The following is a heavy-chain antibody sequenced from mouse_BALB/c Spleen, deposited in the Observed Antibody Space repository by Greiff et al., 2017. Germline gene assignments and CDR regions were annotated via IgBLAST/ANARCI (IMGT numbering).Heavy chain of an antibody. CDR2: ISYSGST. CDR1: GDSITSGY. J-gene: IGHJ4*01. CDR3: ARRRSTTEAMDD. D-gene: IGHD1-1*01. Sequence: VKLMESGPSLVKPSQTLSLTCSVTGDSITSGYWNWIRKFPGNKLEYMGYISYSGSTYYNPSLKSRISITRDTSKNQYYLQLKSVTTEDTATYYCARRRSTTEAMDDWGQGTSVTVAS. V-gene: IGHV3-8*02.